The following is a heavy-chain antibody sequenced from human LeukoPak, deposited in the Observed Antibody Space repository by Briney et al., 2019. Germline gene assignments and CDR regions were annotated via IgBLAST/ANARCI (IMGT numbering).Heavy chain of an antibody. V-gene: IGHV3-15*01. CDR1: GFTFSNAW. J-gene: IGHJ4*02. D-gene: IGHD3-10*01. CDR2: IKSETDGGTT. Sequence: GGSLRLSCAASGFTFSNAWMNWVRQAPGKGLEWVGRIKSETDGGTTDYTAPVYGRFTISRDDSKNTLYPQMSSLKTEDTAVYYYTIQGSRAYFDYWGQGTLVTVSS. CDR3: TIQGSRAYFDY.